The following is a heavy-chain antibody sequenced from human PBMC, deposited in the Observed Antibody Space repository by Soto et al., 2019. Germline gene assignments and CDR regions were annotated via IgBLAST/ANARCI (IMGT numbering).Heavy chain of an antibody. CDR3: ARDPGSYSYRYNWFDP. J-gene: IGHJ5*02. V-gene: IGHV1-2*04. D-gene: IGHD1-26*01. CDR2: INPNSGGT. CDR1: GYTFTGYY. Sequence: GASVKVSCKASGYTFTGYYMHWVRQAPGQGLEWMGWINPNSGGTNYAQKFQGWVTMTRDTSISTAYMELSRLRSDDTAVYYCARDPGSYSYRYNWFDPWGQGTLVTVSS.